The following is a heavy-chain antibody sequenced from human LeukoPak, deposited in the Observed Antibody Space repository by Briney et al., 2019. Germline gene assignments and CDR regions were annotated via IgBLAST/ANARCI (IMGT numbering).Heavy chain of an antibody. Sequence: GGSLRLSCAASGFTFSIYGMHWVRQAPGKGLEWVAYIRYDGSEKYYAESLKGRFTISRDNSKNTLYLQMNSLRAEDTALYYCVRSTRARYFDLWGRGTLVTVSS. CDR1: GFTFSIYG. V-gene: IGHV3-30*02. D-gene: IGHD5-24*01. CDR3: VRSTRARYFDL. J-gene: IGHJ2*01. CDR2: IRYDGSEK.